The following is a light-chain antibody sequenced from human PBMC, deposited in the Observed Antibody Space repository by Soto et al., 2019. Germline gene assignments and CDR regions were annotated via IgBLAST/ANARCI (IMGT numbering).Light chain of an antibody. CDR2: GAS. V-gene: IGKV3-15*01. CDR1: QSVSSK. J-gene: IGKJ1*01. CDR3: QRYNNSPPT. Sequence: EIVMTQSPATLSVSPGERATLSCRASQSVSSKLAWYQQKPGQAPRLLIYGASTRATGIPARFSGSGSGTKFTLTISSLPSEDFAVYYCQRYNNSPPTFGQGTKVEIK.